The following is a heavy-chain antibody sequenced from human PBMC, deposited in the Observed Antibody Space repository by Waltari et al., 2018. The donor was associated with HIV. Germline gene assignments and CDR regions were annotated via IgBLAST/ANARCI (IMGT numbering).Heavy chain of an antibody. CDR1: GYTLTELS. V-gene: IGHV1-24*01. Sequence: QVQLVQSGAEVKKPGASVKVSCKVSGYTLTELSMHWVRQAPGKGLEWMGGFDPEDGETIYAQKFQGRLTLTRDTSTSTAYMELSSLKSDDTAVYYCARVGWEPLGMDIWGQGTTVTVSS. CDR3: ARVGWEPLGMDI. CDR2: FDPEDGET. D-gene: IGHD1-1*01. J-gene: IGHJ6*02.